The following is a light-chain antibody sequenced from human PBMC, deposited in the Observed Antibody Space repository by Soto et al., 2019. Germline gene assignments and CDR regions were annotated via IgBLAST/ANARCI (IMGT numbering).Light chain of an antibody. V-gene: IGKV3-20*01. CDR2: VAS. Sequence: EFVLTQSPGTLSLSPGERATLACRASQSVSSSYLAWYQQKTGQAPRILIYVASTRATGIPDRFSGSGSGTDFTLTISRLEPEDFAVYYCQQYGSSPPLTFGGGTKVEIK. J-gene: IGKJ4*01. CDR1: QSVSSSY. CDR3: QQYGSSPPLT.